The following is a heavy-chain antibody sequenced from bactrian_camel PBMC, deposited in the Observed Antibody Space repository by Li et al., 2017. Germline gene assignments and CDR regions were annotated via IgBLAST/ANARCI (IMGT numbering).Heavy chain of an antibody. CDR3: AAPREFGGSWWYY. D-gene: IGHD2*01. V-gene: IGHV3S63*01. Sequence: QVQLVESGGGSVQAGGSLSLSCAASEYTVNTMGWFRQAPGKEREGVAFIYINTGSAVNGDSVKGRFTIARDNAKNTLYLQMNSLKPDDMAMYYCAAPREFGGSWWYYWGQGTQVTVS. J-gene: IGHJ4*01. CDR1: EYTVNT. CDR2: IYINTGSA.